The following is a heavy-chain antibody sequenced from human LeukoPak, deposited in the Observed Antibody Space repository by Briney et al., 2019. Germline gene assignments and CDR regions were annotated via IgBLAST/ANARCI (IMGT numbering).Heavy chain of an antibody. CDR3: ARDKQWLAPFYYFDY. J-gene: IGHJ4*02. CDR2: ISYDGSNK. V-gene: IGHV3-30*03. D-gene: IGHD6-19*01. Sequence: GGSLRLSCAASGFTFSSYGMHWVRQAPGKGLEWVAVISYDGSNKYYADSVKGRFTISRDNSKNTLYLQMNSLRAEDTALYYCARDKQWLAPFYYFDYWGQGTLVTVSS. CDR1: GFTFSSYG.